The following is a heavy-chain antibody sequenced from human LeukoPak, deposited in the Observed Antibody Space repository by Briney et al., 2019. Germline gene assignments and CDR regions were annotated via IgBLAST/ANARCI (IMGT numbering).Heavy chain of an antibody. D-gene: IGHD6-19*01. Sequence: GGSLRLSCAASGFTFSSYAMSWVRQAPGKGLEWVSAISGSGGSTYYADSVKGRFTISRDNSKNTLYLQMNSLRAEDTAVYYCAKSGGRGSGREYYYYGMDVWGQGTTVTVS. CDR1: GFTFSSYA. V-gene: IGHV3-23*01. CDR3: AKSGGRGSGREYYYYGMDV. CDR2: ISGSGGST. J-gene: IGHJ6*02.